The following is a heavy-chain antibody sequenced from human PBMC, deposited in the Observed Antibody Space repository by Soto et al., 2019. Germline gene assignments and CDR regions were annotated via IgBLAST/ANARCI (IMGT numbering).Heavy chain of an antibody. V-gene: IGHV4-34*01. J-gene: IGHJ6*02. D-gene: IGHD7-27*01. CDR2: INHSGST. CDR1: GGSFSGYY. Sequence: QVQLQQWGAGLLKPSETLSLTCAVYGGSFSGYYWSWIRQPPGKGLEWIGEINHSGSTNYNPSLKXXVXIXGDTSKNQFSLKLSSVTAADTAVYYCARGNWGPLDVWGQGTTVTVSS. CDR3: ARGNWGPLDV.